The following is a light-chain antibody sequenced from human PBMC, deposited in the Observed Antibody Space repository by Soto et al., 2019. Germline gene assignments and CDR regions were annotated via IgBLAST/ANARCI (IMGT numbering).Light chain of an antibody. V-gene: IGKV2-28*01. CDR3: MQALQTVIT. J-gene: IGKJ5*01. Sequence: DIVMTQSPLSLPVTPGEPASISCKSSQSLLHSNGYNYLDWYLQKPGQSPQLLIYLGSNRASGVPDRFSGSGSGTDFTLKISRVEAEDVGVYHCMQALQTVITFGQGTRLEIK. CDR1: QSLLHSNGYNY. CDR2: LGS.